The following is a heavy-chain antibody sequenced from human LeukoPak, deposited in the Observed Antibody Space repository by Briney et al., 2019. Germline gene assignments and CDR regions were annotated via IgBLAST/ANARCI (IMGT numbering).Heavy chain of an antibody. D-gene: IGHD4-17*01. J-gene: IGHJ2*01. V-gene: IGHV4-59*01. CDR1: GGSISRYY. CDR2: IYYSGST. CDR3: ASSPPGDGDWYFDL. Sequence: SETLSLTCTVSGGSISRYYWSWIRQPPGKGLEWIGYIYYSGSTNYNPSLKSRVTISVDTSKNQSSLKLSSVTAADTAVYYCASSPPGDGDWYFDLWGRGTLVIVSS.